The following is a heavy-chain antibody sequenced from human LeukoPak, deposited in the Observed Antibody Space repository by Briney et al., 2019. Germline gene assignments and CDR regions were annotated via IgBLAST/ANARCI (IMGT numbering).Heavy chain of an antibody. CDR1: GGSISSYY. V-gene: IGHV4-59*01. J-gene: IGHJ2*01. Sequence: SETLSLTCTVSGGSISSYYWSWIRQPPGKGLEWIGYIYYSGSTNYNPSLKSRVTISVDTSKNQFSLKLSSVTAADTAVYYCARFGYGGNLGGYWYFDLWGRGTLVTVSS. CDR2: IYYSGST. D-gene: IGHD4-23*01. CDR3: ARFGYGGNLGGYWYFDL.